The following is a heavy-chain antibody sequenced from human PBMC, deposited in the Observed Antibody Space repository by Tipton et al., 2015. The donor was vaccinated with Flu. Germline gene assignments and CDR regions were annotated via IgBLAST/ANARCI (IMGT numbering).Heavy chain of an antibody. Sequence: SLRLSCGASGFTFSNSYMNWVRQAPGKGLEWVGRIKNKVDNYATNYAASVKGRFTTSRDDSMNSLYLQMNGLKTEDTAVYYCARDANAALANWGQGTLVTVSS. J-gene: IGHJ4*02. V-gene: IGHV3-72*01. D-gene: IGHD6-13*01. CDR3: ARDANAALAN. CDR2: IKNKVDNYAT. CDR1: GFTFSNSY.